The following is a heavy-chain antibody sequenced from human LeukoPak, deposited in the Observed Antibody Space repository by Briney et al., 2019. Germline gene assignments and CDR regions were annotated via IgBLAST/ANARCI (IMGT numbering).Heavy chain of an antibody. Sequence: SETLSLTCAVYGGSFSGYYWSWIRQPPGKGLEWIGEINHSGSTNYNPSLKSRVTISVDTSKNQFSLKLSSVTAADTAVYYCARDQSYGTLDYWGQGTLVTVSS. CDR3: ARDQSYGTLDY. CDR1: GGSFSGYY. D-gene: IGHD5-18*01. V-gene: IGHV4-34*01. J-gene: IGHJ4*02. CDR2: INHSGST.